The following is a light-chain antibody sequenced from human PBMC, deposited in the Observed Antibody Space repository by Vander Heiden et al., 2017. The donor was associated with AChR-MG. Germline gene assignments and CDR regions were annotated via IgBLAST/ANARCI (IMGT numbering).Light chain of an antibody. CDR2: NND. V-gene: IGLV1-44*01. J-gene: IGLJ3*02. CDR3: AAWDDSLNGLV. CDR1: SSNIGINA. Sequence: QSVLTQPPSPSGTPGQRVAISCSGGSSNIGINAVNWYQQLPGKAPKVVIYNNDQRPSGVPDRVSGSKSGTSASLAISGLQSEDEADYHCAAWDDSLNGLVFGGGTKLTVL.